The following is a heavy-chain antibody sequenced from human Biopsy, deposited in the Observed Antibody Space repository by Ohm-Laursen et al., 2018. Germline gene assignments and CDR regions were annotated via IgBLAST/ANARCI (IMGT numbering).Heavy chain of an antibody. J-gene: IGHJ4*02. CDR1: GGSISSDY. V-gene: IGHV4-59*07. CDR2: IYYSGST. D-gene: IGHD5-12*01. Sequence: SDTLSLTCTVSGGSISSDYWSWIRQTPGRGLEWIGYIYYSGSTYYNPSLKSRVTISVDTSKNQFSLKLSSVTAADPAVYYCARLGSGDYFPTFFDFWGQGALVTVSS. CDR3: ARLGSGDYFPTFFDF.